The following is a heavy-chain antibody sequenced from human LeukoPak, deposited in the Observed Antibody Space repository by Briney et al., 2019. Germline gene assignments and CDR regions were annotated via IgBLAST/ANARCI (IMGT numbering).Heavy chain of an antibody. V-gene: IGHV1-69*05. CDR1: GGTFSSYA. D-gene: IGHD3-10*01. CDR2: MIPIFGTA. CDR3: ASSDGSGSGYYYYYYMGV. J-gene: IGHJ6*03. Sequence: ASVKVSCKASGGTFSSYAISWVRQAPGQGLQWMGGMIPIFGTANYAQKFQGRVTITTDESTSTAYMELSSLRSEDTAVYYCASSDGSGSGYYYYYYMGVWGKGTTVTVSS.